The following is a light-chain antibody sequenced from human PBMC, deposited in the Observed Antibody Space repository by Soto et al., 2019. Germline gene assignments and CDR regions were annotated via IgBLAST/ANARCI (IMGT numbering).Light chain of an antibody. CDR2: SAS. CDR1: QSVRNNY. V-gene: IGKV3-20*01. J-gene: IGKJ1*01. CDR3: QQYAGSPRT. Sequence: IVLTQSPGTLCLSPGERATLSCRSSQSVRNNYLAWYQQKPGQAPRLXIYSASRRATGIPDRFTGSGSGTDFTLTINRVEPEDFAVYFCQQYAGSPRTFGQGTKVDIK.